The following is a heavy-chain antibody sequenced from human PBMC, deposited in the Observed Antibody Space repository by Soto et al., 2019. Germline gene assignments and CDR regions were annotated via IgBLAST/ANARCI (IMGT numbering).Heavy chain of an antibody. D-gene: IGHD3-22*01. J-gene: IGHJ4*02. CDR1: GFTFDDYA. V-gene: IGHV3-23*04. CDR2: ISGSGDST. Sequence: EVQLVESGGGLGQPGGSLRLSCAASGFTFDDYAMHWVRHAPGKGLEWVSGISGSGDSTYYADSVKGRFTISRDNSKNTLYLQVNSLRAEDTAVYYCAKSYYDSSGYPFTFDSWGQGTLVTVSS. CDR3: AKSYYDSSGYPFTFDS.